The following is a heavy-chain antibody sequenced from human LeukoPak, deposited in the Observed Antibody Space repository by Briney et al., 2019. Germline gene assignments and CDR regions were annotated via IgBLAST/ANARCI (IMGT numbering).Heavy chain of an antibody. CDR3: RRDYYYGTSAPYNFGIDV. Sequence: GASVKVSCEASGYTLTKYGISWVRQAPGQGPEWMGWISGYNGNTNYAQKFQGRVTMTTDTSTSTAYMELRDLKSDDTAVYYCRRDYYYGTSAPYNFGIDVWGQGTTVTVSS. V-gene: IGHV1-18*04. D-gene: IGHD3-10*01. J-gene: IGHJ6*02. CDR2: ISGYNGNT. CDR1: GYTLTKYG.